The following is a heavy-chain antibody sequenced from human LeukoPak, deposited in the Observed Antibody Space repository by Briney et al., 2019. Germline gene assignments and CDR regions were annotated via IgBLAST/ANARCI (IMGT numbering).Heavy chain of an antibody. Sequence: GGSLRLSCAASGFTFSSYGMHWVRQAPGKGLEWVAVISYDGSNKYYADSVKGRFTISRDNSKNTLYLQMNSLRAEDTAVYYCARDLWFGVNYGMDVWGQGTTVTVSS. CDR3: ARDLWFGVNYGMDV. CDR1: GFTFSSYG. CDR2: ISYDGSNK. J-gene: IGHJ6*02. V-gene: IGHV3-30*03. D-gene: IGHD3-10*01.